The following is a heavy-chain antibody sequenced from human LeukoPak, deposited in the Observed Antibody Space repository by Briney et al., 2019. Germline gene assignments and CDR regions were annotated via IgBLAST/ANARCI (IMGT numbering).Heavy chain of an antibody. CDR1: GYTFTSYG. CDR2: VSAYNGNT. J-gene: IGHJ5*02. CDR3: ARDHDSNDYGDRGWFDP. D-gene: IGHD4-17*01. Sequence: ASVKVSCKASGYTFTSYGISWVRQAPGQGLEWMGWVSAYNGNTNYAQKLQGRVTMTTDTSTSTAYIEQRSLRSDDTAVYYCARDHDSNDYGDRGWFDPWGQGTLVTVSS. V-gene: IGHV1-18*01.